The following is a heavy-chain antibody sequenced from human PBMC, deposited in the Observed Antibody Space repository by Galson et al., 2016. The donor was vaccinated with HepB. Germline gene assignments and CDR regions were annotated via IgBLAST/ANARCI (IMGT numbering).Heavy chain of an antibody. V-gene: IGHV3-30*18. CDR3: AKEVAPHTTTYYYGLDV. J-gene: IGHJ6*02. Sequence: SLRLSCAASGFTFNYLGMHWVRQAPGKGLEWVAVISPDGNYRSYGDSVKGRFTVSRDNSNKTVYLHLNSLTPEDTAVFYCAKEVAPHTTTYYYGLDVWGQGTTVIVSS. D-gene: IGHD5-12*01. CDR2: ISPDGNYR. CDR1: GFTFNYLG.